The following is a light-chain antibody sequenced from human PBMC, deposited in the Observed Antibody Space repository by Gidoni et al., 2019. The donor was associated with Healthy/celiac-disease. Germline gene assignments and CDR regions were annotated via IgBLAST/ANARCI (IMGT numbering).Light chain of an antibody. CDR1: NIGSKS. Sequence: SYVLTQPPSVSVAPGQTARITCGGNNIGSKSVHWYQQKPGQAPVLVVYDDIDRPSGIPERFSCSNSGNTATLTISRVEAGDEADYYCQVWDSSSDHPGVFGTGTKVTVL. CDR3: QVWDSSSDHPGV. CDR2: DDI. J-gene: IGLJ1*01. V-gene: IGLV3-21*02.